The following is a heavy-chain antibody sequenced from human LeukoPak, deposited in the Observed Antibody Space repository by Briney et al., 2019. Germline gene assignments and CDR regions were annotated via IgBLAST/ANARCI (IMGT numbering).Heavy chain of an antibody. D-gene: IGHD3-3*01. Sequence: SETLSLTCTVSGGSISSSSYYWGWVRQPPGKGLEWIGSIYYSGTTYYNPSLKSRVTISVDTSKNQFSLKLSSVTAADTAVYYCARSDSWFDYWGQGTLVTVSS. J-gene: IGHJ5*01. CDR1: GGSISSSSYY. CDR3: ARSDSWFDY. V-gene: IGHV4-39*07. CDR2: IYYSGTT.